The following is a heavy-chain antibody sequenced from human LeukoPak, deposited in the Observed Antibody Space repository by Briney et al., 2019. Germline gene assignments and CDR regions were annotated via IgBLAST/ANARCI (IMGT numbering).Heavy chain of an antibody. Sequence: GASVKVSCKASGGTFSSYAISWVRQAPGQGLEWMGGIIPIFGTANYAQKFQGRVTITTDESTSTAYMELSSLRSEDTAVYYCASHLETYDSSGYYPFDYWGRGTLVTVSS. J-gene: IGHJ4*02. D-gene: IGHD3-22*01. CDR1: GGTFSSYA. CDR2: IIPIFGTA. V-gene: IGHV1-69*05. CDR3: ASHLETYDSSGYYPFDY.